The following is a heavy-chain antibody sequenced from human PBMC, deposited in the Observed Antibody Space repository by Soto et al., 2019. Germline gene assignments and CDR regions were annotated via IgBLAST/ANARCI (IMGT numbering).Heavy chain of an antibody. CDR1: GFTFSSYG. D-gene: IGHD5-18*01. V-gene: IGHV3-33*01. J-gene: IGHJ4*02. Sequence: GALRLSCAASGFTFSSYGMHWVRQAPGKGLEWVAVIWYDGSNKYYADSVKGRFTISRDNSKNTLYLQMNSLRAEDTAVYYCAREFTGGYSYGYFDYWGQGTLVTVSS. CDR2: IWYDGSNK. CDR3: AREFTGGYSYGYFDY.